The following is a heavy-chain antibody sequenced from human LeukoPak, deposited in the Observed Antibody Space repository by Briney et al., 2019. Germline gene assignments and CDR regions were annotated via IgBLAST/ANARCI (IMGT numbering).Heavy chain of an antibody. CDR1: GYTRSELC. V-gene: IGHV1-24*01. CDR2: FDPEDDKT. CDR3: ATIPDDDEPYYYYHGLAV. J-gene: IGHJ6*02. D-gene: IGHD1-1*01. Sequence: ASVKVSCRVSGYTRSELCIHWARQAPGKGLEWMGGFDPEDDKTVYAQKFQGRVAMTEDTSTNTAYMELSSLRFEDTAAYYCATIPDDDEPYYYYHGLAVWGQGTTVIVS.